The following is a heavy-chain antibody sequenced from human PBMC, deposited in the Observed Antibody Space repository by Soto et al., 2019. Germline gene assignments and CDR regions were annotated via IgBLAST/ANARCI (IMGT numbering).Heavy chain of an antibody. CDR2: IHHSGPT. D-gene: IGHD1-20*01. CDR1: GDSISSSEW. J-gene: IGHJ4*02. CDR3: ARGGITAVRNYYFDH. V-gene: IGHV4-4*02. Sequence: QVQLQESGPGLVKPSGTLSLNCKVSGDSISSSEWWSWVRQPPGKGLEWIAEIHHSGPTNYNPSLQSRVTITVDKSKIQISLRLSTVTAADTAVYYCARGGITAVRNYYFDHWGQGTLVTVSS.